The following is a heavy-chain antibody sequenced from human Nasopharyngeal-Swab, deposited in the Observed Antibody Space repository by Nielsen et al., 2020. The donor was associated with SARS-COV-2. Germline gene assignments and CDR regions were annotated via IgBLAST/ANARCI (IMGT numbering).Heavy chain of an antibody. CDR3: AREWDYGSGSYYRKYNWFDP. Sequence: GESLKISCAASGFTFSDYYMRWIRPAPGKGLEWVSYISSSSSYTNYADSVKVRFTLSRDNAKNSLYLQMNSLRAEDTAVYYCAREWDYGSGSYYRKYNWFDPWGQGTLVTVSS. CDR2: ISSSSSYT. V-gene: IGHV3-11*05. D-gene: IGHD3-10*01. CDR1: GFTFSDYY. J-gene: IGHJ5*02.